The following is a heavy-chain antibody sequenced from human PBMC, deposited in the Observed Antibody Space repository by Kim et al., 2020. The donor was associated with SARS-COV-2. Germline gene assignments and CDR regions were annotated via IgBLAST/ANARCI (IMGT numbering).Heavy chain of an antibody. Sequence: SETLSLTCTVSGGSVSSGSYYWSWIRQPPGKGLEWIGYIYYSGSTNYNPSLKSRVTISVDTSKNQFSLKLSSVTAADTAVYYCARRRMYYGMDVWGQGTTVTVSS. CDR1: GGSVSSGSYY. D-gene: IGHD2-15*01. V-gene: IGHV4-61*01. CDR3: ARRRMYYGMDV. CDR2: IYYSGST. J-gene: IGHJ6*02.